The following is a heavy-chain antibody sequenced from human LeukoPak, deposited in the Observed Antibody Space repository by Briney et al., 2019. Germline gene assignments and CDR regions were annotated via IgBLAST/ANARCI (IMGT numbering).Heavy chain of an antibody. J-gene: IGHJ4*02. CDR1: GFTFSSYG. CDR2: IKQDGSEK. CDR3: ARDRFGLMVRGVIPLY. Sequence: GGSLRLSCAASGFTFSSYGMHWVRQAPGKGLEWVANIKQDGSEKYYVDSVKGRFTISRDNAKNSLYLQMNSLRAEDTAVYYCARDRFGLMVRGVIPLYWGQGTLVTVSS. D-gene: IGHD3-10*01. V-gene: IGHV3-7*04.